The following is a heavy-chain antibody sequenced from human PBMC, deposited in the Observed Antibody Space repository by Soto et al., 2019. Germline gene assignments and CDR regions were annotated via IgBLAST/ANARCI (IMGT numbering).Heavy chain of an antibody. CDR3: ARVYSGSPGYYYYGMDV. V-gene: IGHV4-30-2*01. J-gene: IGHJ6*02. CDR1: GGSISSGGYS. Sequence: PSETLSLTCAVSGGSISSGGYSWSWIRQPPGKGLEWIGYIYHSGSTYYNPSLKSRVTISVDTSKNQFSLKLSSVTAADTAVYYCARVYSGSPGYYYYGMDVWGQGTTVTVSS. CDR2: IYHSGST. D-gene: IGHD1-26*01.